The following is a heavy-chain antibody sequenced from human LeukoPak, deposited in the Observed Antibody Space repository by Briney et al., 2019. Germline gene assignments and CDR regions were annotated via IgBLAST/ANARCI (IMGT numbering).Heavy chain of an antibody. CDR2: IKQDGREN. CDR1: GFTLSNYW. CDR3: ARGGFGSLDY. J-gene: IGHJ4*02. V-gene: IGHV3-7*02. Sequence: GGSLRLSCAASGFTLSNYWMSWVRQAPGKGLEWVANIKQDGRENYYVDSVKGRFTISRDNAKTSLYLQMNSLRAEDTAVYYCARGGFGSLDYWGQGTLVTVSS. D-gene: IGHD2-15*01.